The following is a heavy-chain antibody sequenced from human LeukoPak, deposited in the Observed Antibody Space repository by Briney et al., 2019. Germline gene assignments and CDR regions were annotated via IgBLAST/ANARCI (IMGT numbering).Heavy chain of an antibody. J-gene: IGHJ6*02. CDR1: GGTFSSYA. Sequence: ASVKVSCKASGGTFSSYAISWVRQAPGQGLEWMGGIIPIFGIANYAQKFQGRVTITADESTSTAYMELSSLRSEDTAVYYCASSMVEYSSSNYYYGMDVWGQGTTVTVSS. D-gene: IGHD6-6*01. V-gene: IGHV1-69*13. CDR2: IIPIFGIA. CDR3: ASSMVEYSSSNYYYGMDV.